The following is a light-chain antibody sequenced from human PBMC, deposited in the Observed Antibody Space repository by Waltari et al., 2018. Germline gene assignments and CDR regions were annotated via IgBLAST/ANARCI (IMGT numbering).Light chain of an antibody. CDR2: KVS. CDR1: ESPVSSDGNTY. Sequence: VVMTQSPLSLPVILGQPASIPCRTSESPVSSDGNTYLNWFQQRPGQPPRRLIFKVSNRDSGVPDRFSGSGSGTDFTLRISRVEAEDVGVYYCMQGIHRPWTFGQGTKVEVK. V-gene: IGKV2-30*01. J-gene: IGKJ1*01. CDR3: MQGIHRPWT.